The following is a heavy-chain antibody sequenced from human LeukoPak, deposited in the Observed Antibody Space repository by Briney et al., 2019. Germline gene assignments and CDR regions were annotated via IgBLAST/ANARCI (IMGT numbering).Heavy chain of an antibody. CDR2: IYYSGST. CDR3: ARGIAARPDWFDP. V-gene: IGHV4-59*01. Sequence: WETLSLTCTVSGGSISSYYWSWIRQPPGKGLEWIGYIYYSGSTNYNPSLKSRVTISVDTSKNQFSLKLSSVTAADTAVYYCARGIAARPDWFDPWGQGTLVTVSS. CDR1: GGSISSYY. D-gene: IGHD6-6*01. J-gene: IGHJ5*02.